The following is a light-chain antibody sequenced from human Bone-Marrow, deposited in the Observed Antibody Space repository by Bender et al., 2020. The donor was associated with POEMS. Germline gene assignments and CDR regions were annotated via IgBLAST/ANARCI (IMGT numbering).Light chain of an antibody. CDR2: EVT. J-gene: IGLJ2*01. CDR3: CSSAGSLVL. Sequence: QSVLTQPPSASGTPGQSVIISCSGTDSNFGGNNVNWYQHHPGKAPKVMIFEVTQRPSGVPDRFSGSKSGNTASLTISGLRADDEADYYCCSSAGSLVLFGGGTKLTVL. CDR1: DSNFGGNN. V-gene: IGLV2-11*01.